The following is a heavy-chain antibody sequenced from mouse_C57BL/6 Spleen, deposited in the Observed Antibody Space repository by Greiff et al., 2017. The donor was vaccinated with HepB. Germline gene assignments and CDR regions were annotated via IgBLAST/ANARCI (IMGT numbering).Heavy chain of an antibody. D-gene: IGHD1-1*01. V-gene: IGHV14-3*01. Sequence: VQLQQSVAELVRPGASVKLSCTASGFNIKNTYMHWVKQRPEQGLEWIGRIDPANGNTKYAPKFQGKATITADTSSNTAYLQLSSLTSEDTAIYYCASGHYGSSYGRAMDYWGQGTSVTVSS. CDR2: IDPANGNT. CDR1: GFNIKNTY. CDR3: ASGHYGSSYGRAMDY. J-gene: IGHJ4*01.